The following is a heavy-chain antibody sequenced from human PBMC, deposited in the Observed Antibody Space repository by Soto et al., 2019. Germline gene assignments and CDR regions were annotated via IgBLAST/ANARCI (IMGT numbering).Heavy chain of an antibody. D-gene: IGHD3-3*01. Sequence: GGSLRLSCAASGFTFSSYAMSWVRQAPGKGLEWVSAISGSGGSTYYADSVKGRFTISRDNSKNTLYLQMNSLRAEDTAVYYCAKDQAIFGVVIHNFDYWGQGTLVTVSS. J-gene: IGHJ4*02. CDR3: AKDQAIFGVVIHNFDY. CDR1: GFTFSSYA. CDR2: ISGSGGST. V-gene: IGHV3-23*01.